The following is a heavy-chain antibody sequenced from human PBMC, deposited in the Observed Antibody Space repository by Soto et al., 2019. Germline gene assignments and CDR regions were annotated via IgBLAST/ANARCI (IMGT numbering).Heavy chain of an antibody. J-gene: IGHJ6*02. V-gene: IGHV3-48*03. CDR1: GFTFSSYE. CDR2: ISSSGSTI. Sequence: PGGSLRLSCAASGFTFSSYEMNWVRQAPGKGLEWVSYISSSGSTIYYADSVKGRFTISRDNAKNSLYLQMNSLRAEDTAVYYCARDVSNYKFYYYGMDVWGQGTTVTVSS. D-gene: IGHD4-4*01. CDR3: ARDVSNYKFYYYGMDV.